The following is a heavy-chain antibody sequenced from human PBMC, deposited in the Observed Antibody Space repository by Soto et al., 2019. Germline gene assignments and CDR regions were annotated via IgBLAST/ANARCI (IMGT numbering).Heavy chain of an antibody. CDR2: ISFDGNYK. J-gene: IGHJ4*02. CDR3: AKNKQRHGDYVYYFDY. D-gene: IGHD4-17*01. CDR1: GFIFSGYG. V-gene: IGHV3-30*18. Sequence: VQLVESGGGAVQPGRSLRLSCAASGFIFSGYGMHWVRQAPGKGLEWVAVISFDGNYKYYADSVKGRFTISRDNSKNTLYLQMNSLRVEDTAVYYCAKNKQRHGDYVYYFDYWGQGTLVTVSS.